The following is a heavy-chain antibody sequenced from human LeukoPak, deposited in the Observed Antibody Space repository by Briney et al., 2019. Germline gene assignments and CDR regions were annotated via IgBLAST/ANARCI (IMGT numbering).Heavy chain of an antibody. Sequence: GGSLRLSCAASGFTFDSYAMRWVRQAPGKGLEWVSSISGSGGSTYYVDFVKGRFTISRDNSKNTLYLQMNSLRAEDTAVYYCAKAPTQTQQTVQRWGQGTLVTVSS. CDR1: GFTFDSYA. J-gene: IGHJ4*02. CDR2: ISGSGGST. CDR3: AKAPTQTQQTVQR. V-gene: IGHV3-23*01. D-gene: IGHD6-13*01.